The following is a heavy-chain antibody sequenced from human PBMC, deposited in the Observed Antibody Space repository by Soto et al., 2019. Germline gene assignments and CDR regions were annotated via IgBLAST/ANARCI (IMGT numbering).Heavy chain of an antibody. J-gene: IGHJ3*02. CDR1: GGSMNSHDYY. CDR3: ARGEVRGPFDI. V-gene: IGHV4-30-4*01. D-gene: IGHD3-10*01. Sequence: QQQLQESGPGLVKPSQTLSLTCTVSGGSMNSHDYYWRWIRQPPGKGLEWIGYIHNSGSTYYNPSLKSRRTISSDMSKNQFSLRLNSVTAADTALYFCARGEVRGPFDIWGQGTKVTVSS. CDR2: IHNSGST.